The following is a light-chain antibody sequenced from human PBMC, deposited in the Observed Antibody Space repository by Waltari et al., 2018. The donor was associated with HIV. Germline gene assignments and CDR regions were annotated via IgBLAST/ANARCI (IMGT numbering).Light chain of an antibody. V-gene: IGLV1-51*01. Sequence: QSFLTQPPSVSAAPGQKVTISCSGSSSNIGNNYVSWYQQLPGTAPKLLIYDDYKRPSGIPDRFSGSKSATSATLAITGLQTGDEALYYCGTWDYSLKGYVFGTGTKVTVL. J-gene: IGLJ1*01. CDR3: GTWDYSLKGYV. CDR2: DDY. CDR1: SSNIGNNY.